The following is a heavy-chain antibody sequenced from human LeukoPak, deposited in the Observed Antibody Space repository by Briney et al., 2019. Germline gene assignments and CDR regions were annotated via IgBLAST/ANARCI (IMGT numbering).Heavy chain of an antibody. CDR3: ARGGYYYDSSGYSFDY. Sequence: SETLSLTCTVSGDSTSSDRYYGGWVRQPPGKGLEWIGYIYYSGSTNYNPSLKSRVTISVDTSKNQFSLKLSSVTAADTAVYYCARGGYYYDSSGYSFDYWGQGTLVTVSS. CDR2: IYYSGST. D-gene: IGHD3-22*01. J-gene: IGHJ4*02. CDR1: GDSTSSDRYY. V-gene: IGHV4-61*01.